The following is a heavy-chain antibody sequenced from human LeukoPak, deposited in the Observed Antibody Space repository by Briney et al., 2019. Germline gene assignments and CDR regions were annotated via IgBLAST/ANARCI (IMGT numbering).Heavy chain of an antibody. CDR2: INPSGGST. CDR3: AVAVAGTGFDY. V-gene: IGHV1-46*03. CDR1: GFTFSSYG. Sequence: GGSLRLSCAASGFTFSSYGMHWARHAPGQGLEWMGIINPSGGSTSYAQKFQGRVTMTRDTSTSTVYMELSSLRSEDTAVYYCAVAVAGTGFDYWGQATLVTVSS. J-gene: IGHJ4*02. D-gene: IGHD6-19*01.